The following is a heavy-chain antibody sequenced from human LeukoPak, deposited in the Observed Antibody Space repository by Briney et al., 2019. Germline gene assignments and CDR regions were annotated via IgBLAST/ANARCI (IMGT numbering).Heavy chain of an antibody. CDR2: IWYDGSNK. Sequence: GGSLRLSCATSEFSFSNYGMHRVRQAPGKGLEWVAVIWYDGSNKYYGDSVKGRFTISRDNSKNTLYLQMNSLRAEDTAVYYCARAIGTVSDYWGHGTLVTVSS. J-gene: IGHJ4*01. V-gene: IGHV3-33*01. CDR1: EFSFSNYG. CDR3: ARAIGTVSDY. D-gene: IGHD1-14*01.